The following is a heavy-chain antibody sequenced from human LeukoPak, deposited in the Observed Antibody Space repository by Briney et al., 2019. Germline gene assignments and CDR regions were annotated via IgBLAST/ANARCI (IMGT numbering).Heavy chain of an antibody. J-gene: IGHJ3*02. V-gene: IGHV3-11*01. CDR3: ASRGEGYYGSGSHGDAFDI. Sequence: GGSLRLSCAASGFTFSDYYMSWIRQAPGKGLEWVSYISSSGSTIYYADSVKGRFTISRDNAKNSLYLQMNSLRAEDTAVYYCASRGEGYYGSGSHGDAFDIWGQGTMVTVSS. CDR1: GFTFSDYY. CDR2: ISSSGSTI. D-gene: IGHD3-10*01.